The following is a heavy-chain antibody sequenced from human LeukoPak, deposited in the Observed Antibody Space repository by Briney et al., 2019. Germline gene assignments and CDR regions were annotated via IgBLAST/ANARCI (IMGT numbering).Heavy chain of an antibody. CDR1: GGTFSSDA. CDR3: ARDLYCSGGSCYSD. D-gene: IGHD2-15*01. Sequence: SVKVSCKXSGGTFSSDAISWVRQAPGQGLEWMGRIIPIFGTANYAQKFQGRVTITTDESTSTAYMELSSLRSEDTAVYYCARDLYCSGGSCYSDWGQGTLVTVSS. CDR2: IIPIFGTA. J-gene: IGHJ4*02. V-gene: IGHV1-69*05.